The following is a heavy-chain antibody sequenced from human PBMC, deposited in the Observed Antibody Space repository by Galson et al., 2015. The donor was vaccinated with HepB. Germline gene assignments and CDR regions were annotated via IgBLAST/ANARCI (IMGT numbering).Heavy chain of an antibody. CDR3: AGSVTRTPDY. CDR2: NNPNNGAT. J-gene: IGHJ4*02. CDR1: GYTFTGYF. Sequence: SVKVSCKAPGYTFTGYFMHWVRQAPGQGLEWMGRNNPNNGATNYAQKFQARITMTRDTSISTAYMVLSRLTSDDTAFYYCAGSVTRTPDYWGQGTLVTVSS. D-gene: IGHD4-17*01. V-gene: IGHV1-2*06.